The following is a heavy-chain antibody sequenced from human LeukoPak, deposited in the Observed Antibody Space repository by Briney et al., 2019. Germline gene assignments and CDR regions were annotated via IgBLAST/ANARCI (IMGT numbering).Heavy chain of an antibody. Sequence: ASVKVSCKASGYTFTSYAMHWVRQAPGQRLEWMGWINAGNGNTKYSQKFQGRVTITRDTSASTAYMELSSLRSEDTAVYYCARDRDYYGSGSYPGGFDPWGQGTLVTVSS. D-gene: IGHD3-10*01. CDR2: INAGNGNT. V-gene: IGHV1-3*01. CDR1: GYTFTSYA. J-gene: IGHJ5*02. CDR3: ARDRDYYGSGSYPGGFDP.